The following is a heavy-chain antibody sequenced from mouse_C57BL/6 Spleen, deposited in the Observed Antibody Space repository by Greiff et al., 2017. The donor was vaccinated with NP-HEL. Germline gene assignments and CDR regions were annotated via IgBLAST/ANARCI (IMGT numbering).Heavy chain of an antibody. CDR2: ISSGGSYT. Sequence: VQLKESGGDLVKPGGSLKLSCAASGFTFSSYGMSWVRQTPDKRLEWVATISSGGSYTYYPDSVKGRFTISRDNAKTTLYLQMSSLKSEDTAMYYCARQGVGTRYFEVWGTGTTVTVSS. CDR1: GFTFSSYG. D-gene: IGHD3-3*01. CDR3: ARQGVGTRYFEV. J-gene: IGHJ1*03. V-gene: IGHV5-6*01.